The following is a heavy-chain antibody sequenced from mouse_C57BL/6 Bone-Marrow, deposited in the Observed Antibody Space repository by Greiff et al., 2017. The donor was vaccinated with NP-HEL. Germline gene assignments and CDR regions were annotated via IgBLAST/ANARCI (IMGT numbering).Heavy chain of an antibody. V-gene: IGHV5-4*03. Sequence: EVKLVESGGGLVKPGGSLKLSCAASGFTFSSYAMSWVRQTPEKRLEWVATISDGGSYTYYQDNVKGRFTISRDNARNNLNRQMCQLKSKYTAMYYCAIYYYGKAWFAYWCQGTLVTVSA. CDR2: ISDGGSYT. CDR3: AIYYYGKAWFAY. D-gene: IGHD1-1*01. J-gene: IGHJ3*01. CDR1: GFTFSSYA.